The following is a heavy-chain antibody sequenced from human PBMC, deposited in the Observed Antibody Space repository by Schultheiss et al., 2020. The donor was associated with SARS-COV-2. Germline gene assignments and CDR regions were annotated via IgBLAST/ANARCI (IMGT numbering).Heavy chain of an antibody. CDR3: ARGTSIAGRAGMDV. CDR1: GGSISSYY. J-gene: IGHJ6*02. D-gene: IGHD6-6*01. Sequence: SETLSLTCTVSGGSISSYYWSWIRQPPGKGLEWIGYIYYSGSTNYNPSLKSRVTMSVDTSKNQFSLKLSSVTAADTAVYYCARGTSIAGRAGMDVWGQGTTVTVSS. CDR2: IYYSGST. V-gene: IGHV4-59*12.